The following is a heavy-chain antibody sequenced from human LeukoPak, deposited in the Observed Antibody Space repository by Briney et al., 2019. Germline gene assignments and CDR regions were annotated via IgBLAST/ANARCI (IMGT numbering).Heavy chain of an antibody. V-gene: IGHV3-43*02. Sequence: PGGSLRLSCVASGLPIADFAMHWVRQAPGKGLEWVSLISGDGVSTFYAGSVKGRFGISRDNSKNSLYLEMNSLRTEDAAMYYCAKESGKFDYWGQGTLVAVSS. CDR1: GLPIADFA. J-gene: IGHJ4*02. CDR3: AKESGKFDY. CDR2: ISGDGVST.